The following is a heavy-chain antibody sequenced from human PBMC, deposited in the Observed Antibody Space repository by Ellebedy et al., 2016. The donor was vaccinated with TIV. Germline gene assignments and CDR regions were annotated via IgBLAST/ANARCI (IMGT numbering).Heavy chain of an antibody. Sequence: GESLKISCKGSGYSFTSYWIGWVRQMPGKGLEWMGIIHPGDSDTRYSPSFQGQVTISADKSISTAYLQWSSLEASDTAMYYCARHGQSGARYSDYWGQGTLVTVSS. D-gene: IGHD6-25*01. J-gene: IGHJ4*02. CDR1: GYSFTSYW. V-gene: IGHV5-51*01. CDR2: IHPGDSDT. CDR3: ARHGQSGARYSDY.